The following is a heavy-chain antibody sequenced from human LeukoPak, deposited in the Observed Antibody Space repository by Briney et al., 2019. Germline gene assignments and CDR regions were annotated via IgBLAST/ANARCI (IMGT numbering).Heavy chain of an antibody. V-gene: IGHV3-7*03. J-gene: IGHJ4*02. CDR2: IKQDGSQR. CDR1: GFTFNHFW. D-gene: IGHD6-13*01. Sequence: GGSLRLSCAASGFTFNHFWMSWVRQAPGERPEWLTNIKQDGSQRYYVDSVGGRFTISRDNAKYSLYLQMNSLRAEDTAVYYCARDRDSSWYPYLDQWGQGTLVTVSS. CDR3: ARDRDSSWYPYLDQ.